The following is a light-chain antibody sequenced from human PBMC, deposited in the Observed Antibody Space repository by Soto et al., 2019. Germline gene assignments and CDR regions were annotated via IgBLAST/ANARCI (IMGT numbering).Light chain of an antibody. CDR3: AAWDDSLNGPGV. CDR2: NNN. V-gene: IGLV1-44*01. J-gene: IGLJ3*02. Sequence: QSVLTQPPSASGTPGQRVTISCSGSSSNIGSNNVNWYQQLPGTAPKLLIYNNNQRPSAVPDRFYGSKSGTSASLAISGRQSEDEADYYCAAWDDSLNGPGVFGGGTKLTVL. CDR1: SSNIGSNN.